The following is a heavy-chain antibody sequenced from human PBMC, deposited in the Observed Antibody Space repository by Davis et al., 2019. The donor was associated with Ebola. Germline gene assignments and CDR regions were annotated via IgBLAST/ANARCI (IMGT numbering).Heavy chain of an antibody. CDR2: IWFDGCNK. CDR3: TTPSRPDGWTDSGWYEV. Sequence: PGGSLRPSCEPSGFPFSSYGLHWVRQAPGKGLEWVAVIWFDGCNKYYAYSVKGRFTISRDNSKNTLYLQMNRLKSENTAVYYCTTPSRPDGWTDSGWYEVWGQGTLVTVSS. V-gene: IGHV3-33*08. J-gene: IGHJ4*02. CDR1: GFPFSSYG. D-gene: IGHD6-19*01.